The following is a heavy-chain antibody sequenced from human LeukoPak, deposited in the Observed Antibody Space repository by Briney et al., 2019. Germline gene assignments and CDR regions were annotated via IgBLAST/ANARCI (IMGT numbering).Heavy chain of an antibody. CDR3: ARDPSSSGYYYNDY. D-gene: IGHD3-22*01. V-gene: IGHV3-30-3*01. CDR2: ISYDGSNK. J-gene: IGHJ4*02. CDR1: GFTFTTYW. Sequence: PGGSLRLSCAASGFTFTTYWMHWVRQAPGKGLEWVAVISYDGSNKYYADSVKGRFTISRDNSKNTLYLQMNSLRAEDTAVYYCARDPSSSGYYYNDYWGQGTLVTVSS.